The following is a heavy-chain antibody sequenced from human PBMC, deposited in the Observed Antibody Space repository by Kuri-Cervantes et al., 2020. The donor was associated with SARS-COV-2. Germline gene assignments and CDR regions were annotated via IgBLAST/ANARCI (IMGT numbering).Heavy chain of an antibody. V-gene: IGHV1-46*03. CDR2: INPSGGST. D-gene: IGHD4-11*01. CDR3: ARSGERADYNFDY. CDR1: GYSFTSYY. J-gene: IGHJ4*02. Sequence: GESLKISCKGSGYSFTSYYMHWVRQAPGQGLEWMGIINPSGGSTSYAQKFQGRVTMTRDTSTSTVYMELSSLRSEDTAVYYCARSGERADYNFDYWGQGTLVTVSS.